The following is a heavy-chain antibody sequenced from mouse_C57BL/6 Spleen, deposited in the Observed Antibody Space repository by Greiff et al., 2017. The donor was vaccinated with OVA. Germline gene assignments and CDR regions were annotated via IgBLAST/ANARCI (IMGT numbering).Heavy chain of an antibody. D-gene: IGHD2-5*01. CDR1: GYTFTEYT. V-gene: IGHV1-62-2*01. Sequence: QVQLQQSGAELVKPGASVKLSCKASGYTFTEYTIHWVKQRSGQGLEWIGWIYPGSGSIKYNEKFKDKATLTADKSSSTVYMELSRLTSEDSAVYCGARHEEERYSNLYYYAMDYWGQGTSVTGSS. CDR2: IYPGSGSI. J-gene: IGHJ4*01. CDR3: ARHEEERYSNLYYYAMDY.